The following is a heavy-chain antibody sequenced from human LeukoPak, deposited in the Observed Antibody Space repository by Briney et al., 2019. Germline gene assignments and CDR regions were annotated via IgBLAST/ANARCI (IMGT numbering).Heavy chain of an antibody. CDR3: IRENPQQGSEDY. Sequence: PSETLSLTCTVSGASISSGSYYWGWIRQPPGNGLEWIGTIYYSGSTYYNPSLKSRLTISVDTSRNQFSLRLSSVTAADTAVYHCIRENPQQGSEDYWGQGTLVTVSS. CDR1: GASISSGSYY. D-gene: IGHD3-10*01. J-gene: IGHJ4*02. V-gene: IGHV4-39*07. CDR2: IYYSGST.